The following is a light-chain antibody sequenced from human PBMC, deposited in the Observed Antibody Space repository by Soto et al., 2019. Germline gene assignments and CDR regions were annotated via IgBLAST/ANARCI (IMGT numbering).Light chain of an antibody. CDR3: QQSYRTPLT. V-gene: IGKV1-39*01. Sequence: DIQMTQSPSSLSASVGDTVTITCRASQSISIYLNWYQQKPGKAPSLLLYAASSLQKGVTSRFSGSGSETDFTLTNSSLQREDCATYYCQQSYRTPLTFGGGTKVEIK. J-gene: IGKJ4*01. CDR1: QSISIY. CDR2: AAS.